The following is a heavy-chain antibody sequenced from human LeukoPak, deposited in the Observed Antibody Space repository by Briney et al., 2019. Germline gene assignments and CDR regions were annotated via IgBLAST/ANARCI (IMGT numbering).Heavy chain of an antibody. Sequence: PGGSLRLSRAASGFTFSSYAVHWVRQAPGKGLEWVAVISYDGSNKYYADSVKGRFTISRDNSKNTLYLQMNSLRAEDTAVYYCARDSSDDSSGYPDYWGQGTLVTVSS. D-gene: IGHD3-22*01. CDR3: ARDSSDDSSGYPDY. CDR1: GFTFSSYA. CDR2: ISYDGSNK. V-gene: IGHV3-30-3*01. J-gene: IGHJ4*02.